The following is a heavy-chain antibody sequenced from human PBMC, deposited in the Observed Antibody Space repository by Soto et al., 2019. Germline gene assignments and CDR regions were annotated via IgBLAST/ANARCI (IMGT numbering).Heavy chain of an antibody. D-gene: IGHD4-4*01. Sequence: QVQLVQSGAEVKKPGSSVTVSCKASGGTFSSYAISWVRQAPGRGLEWMGRIIPFIGTANYAQKFQGRVTITADESTSTAYMELTSLGSEDTAVYYCARVVMTTVPASYYYGVDVWGQGTTVTVSS. V-gene: IGHV1-69*18. CDR2: IIPFIGTA. CDR3: ARVVMTTVPASYYYGVDV. CDR1: GGTFSSYA. J-gene: IGHJ6*02.